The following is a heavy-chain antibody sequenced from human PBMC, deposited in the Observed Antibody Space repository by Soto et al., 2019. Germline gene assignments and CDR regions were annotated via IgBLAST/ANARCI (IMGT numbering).Heavy chain of an antibody. Sequence: ASVKVSCKASGYTFTNFGISWVRQAPGQGLEWMGWISAHNGNTDYARKLQGRVTMTTDTSTTTVYMELRNLRSDDTAVYYCARGSLWFGEFRFFDYWGQGTLVTVSS. J-gene: IGHJ4*02. CDR1: GYTFTNFG. CDR2: ISAHNGNT. CDR3: ARGSLWFGEFRFFDY. D-gene: IGHD3-10*01. V-gene: IGHV1-18*01.